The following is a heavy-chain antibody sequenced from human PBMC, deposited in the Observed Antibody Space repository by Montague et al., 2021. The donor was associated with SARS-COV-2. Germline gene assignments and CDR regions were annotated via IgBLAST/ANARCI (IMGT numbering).Heavy chain of an antibody. J-gene: IGHJ4*02. V-gene: IGHV4-59*01. D-gene: IGHD5-24*01. CDR1: GGSISSYY. CDR2: IYNSGST. CDR3: SRVFPRWLQFDGYFDY. Sequence: SETLSLTCTVSGGSISSYYWSWIRQPQGKGLEWIGIIYNSGSTNYNSSLKSRVTISVDMSKNQYSLKLSAVTAADTAAYYYSRVFPRWLQFDGYFDYWGQGTLVTGSS.